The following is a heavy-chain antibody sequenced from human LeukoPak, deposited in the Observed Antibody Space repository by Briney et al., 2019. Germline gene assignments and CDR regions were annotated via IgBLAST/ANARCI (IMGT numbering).Heavy chain of an antibody. Sequence: GGSLRLSCAASGIAFSSYAMNWVRQAPGKGLEWVSGISGSGSSTYYADSVKGRFTISRDNSKNTVFLQMNSLRAEDTAVYYCVKLSYDFWSGSFDYWGQGTLVAVS. CDR3: VKLSYDFWSGSFDY. V-gene: IGHV3-23*01. J-gene: IGHJ4*02. CDR2: ISGSGSST. CDR1: GIAFSSYA. D-gene: IGHD3-3*01.